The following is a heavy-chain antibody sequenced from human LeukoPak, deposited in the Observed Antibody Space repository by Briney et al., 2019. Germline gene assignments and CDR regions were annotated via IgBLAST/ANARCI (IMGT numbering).Heavy chain of an antibody. CDR1: GYTFTSYG. V-gene: IGHV1-18*01. CDR2: IYNGNT. D-gene: IGHD2/OR15-2a*01. CDR3: TRDRSTRGSQNY. J-gene: IGHJ4*02. Sequence: GASVKVSCKTSGYTFTSYGIGWVRQAPGQGLEWMAWIYNGNTNYAQNLQGRVTVTTDTSTTTAYMEHRSLRSDDTAVYYCTRDRSTRGSQNYWGQGTLVTVSS.